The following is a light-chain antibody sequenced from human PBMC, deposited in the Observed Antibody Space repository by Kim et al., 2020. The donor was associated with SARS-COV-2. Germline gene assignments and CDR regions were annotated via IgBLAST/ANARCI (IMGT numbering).Light chain of an antibody. CDR2: DAS. CDR1: RDISNY. Sequence: DIQMTQSPSSLSASVCDRVTITCQASRDISNYLNWYQQKPGKAPKLLIYDASNLETGVPSRFSGSGSGTDFTFTISSLQPEDIATYYCQQYNNLPYTFGQGTKLEI. J-gene: IGKJ2*01. V-gene: IGKV1-33*01. CDR3: QQYNNLPYT.